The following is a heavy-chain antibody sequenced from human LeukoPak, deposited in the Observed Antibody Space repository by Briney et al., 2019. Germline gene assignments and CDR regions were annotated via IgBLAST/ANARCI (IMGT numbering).Heavy chain of an antibody. V-gene: IGHV1-46*01. Sequence: ASVKVSCKASGYTFTSYYMHWVRQAPVQGLEWMGIINPSGGSTSYAQKFQGRVTMTRDTSISTAYMELSRLRSDDTAVYYCARDCGLGEFRFDPWGQGTLVTVSS. CDR2: INPSGGST. J-gene: IGHJ5*02. D-gene: IGHD3-16*01. CDR1: GYTFTSYY. CDR3: ARDCGLGEFRFDP.